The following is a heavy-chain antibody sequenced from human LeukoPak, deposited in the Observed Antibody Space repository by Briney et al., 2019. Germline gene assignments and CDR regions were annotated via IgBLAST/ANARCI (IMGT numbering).Heavy chain of an antibody. V-gene: IGHV3-23*01. CDR1: GFTFSDYY. Sequence: GGSLRLSCAASGFTFSDYYMSWIRQAPGKGLEWVSPISGSGGSTSYADSVKGRFTISRDNSKNTLSLQMDSLRAEDTAVYFCAKGLERWLQSPFDSWGQGTLVTVSS. D-gene: IGHD5-24*01. J-gene: IGHJ4*02. CDR3: AKGLERWLQSPFDS. CDR2: ISGSGGST.